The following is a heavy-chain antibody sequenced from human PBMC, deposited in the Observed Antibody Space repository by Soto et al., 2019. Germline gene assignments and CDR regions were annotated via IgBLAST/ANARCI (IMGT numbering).Heavy chain of an antibody. D-gene: IGHD3-16*01. CDR3: AREMGACSDSSCYPGPYDS. CDR1: GFTFTSYI. V-gene: IGHV3-48*02. J-gene: IGHJ5*02. CDR2: ITSKSTTI. Sequence: GGSLRLFCAASGFTFTSYIMNWVRQAPGQGLEWVSYITSKSTTIKYADSVKGRFTVSRDNAKNSLYLQLNSLRDEDTAVYYCAREMGACSDSSCYPGPYDSWGQGTLVTVSS.